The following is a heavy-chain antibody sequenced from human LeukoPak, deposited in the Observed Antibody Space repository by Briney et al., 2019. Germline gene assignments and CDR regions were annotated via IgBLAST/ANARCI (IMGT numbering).Heavy chain of an antibody. V-gene: IGHV4-34*01. CDR1: GGSFSGYY. D-gene: IGHD2-2*01. Sequence: SETLSLTCAVYGGSFSGYYWSWIRQPPGKGLEWIGEINHSGSTNYNPSLKSRVTISVDTSKNQFSLKLSSVTAANTAVYYCARGAPRSSTSCYRVWGQGTLVTVSS. J-gene: IGHJ4*02. CDR2: INHSGST. CDR3: ARGAPRSSTSCYRV.